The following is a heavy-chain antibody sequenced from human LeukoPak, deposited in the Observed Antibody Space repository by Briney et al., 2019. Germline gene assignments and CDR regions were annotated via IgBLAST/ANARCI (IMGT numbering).Heavy chain of an antibody. J-gene: IGHJ4*02. V-gene: IGHV4-59*01. CDR3: AKGPFFYYDASGYNYFDS. CDR2: IYYTGMA. CDR1: GDSTSPYY. Sequence: SETLSLTCTVSGDSTSPYYWSWIRQPPGKGLEWIGYIYYTGMANYKPSLKGRLTMSLDTSKNQLSLILNSVTAADTAIYYCAKGPFFYYDASGYNYFDSWGQGTLVTVSS. D-gene: IGHD3-22*01.